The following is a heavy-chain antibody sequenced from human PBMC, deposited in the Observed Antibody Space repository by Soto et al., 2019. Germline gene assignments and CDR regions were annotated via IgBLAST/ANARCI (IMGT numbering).Heavy chain of an antibody. CDR1: GYTFTSYA. J-gene: IGHJ6*02. V-gene: IGHV1-3*01. CDR3: AREGPAPYYYYGMDV. Sequence: GASVKVSCKASGYTFTSYAMHWVRQAPGQRLEWMGWINAGNGNTKYSQKFQGRVTITTDTSTSTAYMELRSLRSGDTAVYYCAREGPAPYYYYGMDVWGQGSTVTVSS. CDR2: INAGNGNT.